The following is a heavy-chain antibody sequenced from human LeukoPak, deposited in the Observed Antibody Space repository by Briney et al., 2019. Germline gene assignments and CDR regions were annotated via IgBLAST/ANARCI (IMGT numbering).Heavy chain of an antibody. CDR3: ARGFGYDSTGYRAFDI. CDR1: GGSISTYY. D-gene: IGHD3-22*01. Sequence: PSETLSLTCTVSGGSISTYYWNWFRQPPGKGLECIGYIDYSGSTNYNPSLKSRVAISVDTSKNHFSLKLSSVTAADTDVYYCARGFGYDSTGYRAFDIWGQGTMVTVSS. CDR2: IDYSGST. J-gene: IGHJ3*02. V-gene: IGHV4-59*01.